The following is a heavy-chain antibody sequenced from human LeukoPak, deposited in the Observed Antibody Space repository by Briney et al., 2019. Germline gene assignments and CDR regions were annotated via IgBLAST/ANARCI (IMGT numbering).Heavy chain of an antibody. J-gene: IGHJ3*02. V-gene: IGHV4-4*07. CDR2: FYTSGSN. Sequence: SETLSLTCTVSGASINSYSWGWIRQPAGRPLEWIGRFYTSGSNDYNPSLRSRVTMSVDTSRNQQFSLKFSSVTAADTAVYYCVRPDSGGGAFDIWGQGTMVIVSS. CDR3: VRPDSGGGAFDI. CDR1: GASINSYS. D-gene: IGHD6-19*01.